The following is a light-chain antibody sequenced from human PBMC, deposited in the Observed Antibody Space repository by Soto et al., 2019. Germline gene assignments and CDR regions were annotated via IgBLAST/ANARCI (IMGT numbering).Light chain of an antibody. V-gene: IGKV1-5*01. Sequence: DIPMTQSPSTLSGSVGDRVTITCRASQTISSWLAWYQQIPGKAPKLLIYDASNLESGVPSRFSGSGSGTEFTLTISSLQPEDFAVYYCQQYENYWTFGQGTKVEI. CDR3: QQYENYWT. J-gene: IGKJ1*01. CDR1: QTISSW. CDR2: DAS.